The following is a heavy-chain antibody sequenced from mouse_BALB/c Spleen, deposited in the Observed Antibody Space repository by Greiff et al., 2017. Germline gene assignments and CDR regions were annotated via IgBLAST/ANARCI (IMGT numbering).Heavy chain of an antibody. CDR3: ARGGYYGSSYYFDY. Sequence: ESGPGLVKPSQSLSLTCTVTGYSITSDYAWNWIRQFPGNKLEWMGYISYSGSTSYNPSLKSRISITRDTSKNQFFLQLNSVTTEDTATYYCARGGYYGSSYYFDYWGQGTTLTVSS. D-gene: IGHD1-1*01. CDR2: ISYSGST. V-gene: IGHV3-2*02. CDR1: GYSITSDYA. J-gene: IGHJ2*01.